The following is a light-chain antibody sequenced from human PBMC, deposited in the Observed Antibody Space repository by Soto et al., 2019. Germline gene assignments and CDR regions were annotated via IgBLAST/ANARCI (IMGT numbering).Light chain of an antibody. V-gene: IGLV2-8*01. CDR1: RSDVGGYKY. J-gene: IGLJ1*01. CDR2: EVS. Sequence: QSALTQPPSASGSPGQSVTISCTGTRSDVGGYKYVSWYQQHPGKAPKLMIYEVSKRPSGVPDRFSGSKSGNTASLTVSGLQAEDEAEYYCNSYAGRNNYVFGTGTKLTVL. CDR3: NSYAGRNNYV.